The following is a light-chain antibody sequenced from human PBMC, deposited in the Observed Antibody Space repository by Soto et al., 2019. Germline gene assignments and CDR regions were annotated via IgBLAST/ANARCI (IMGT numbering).Light chain of an antibody. V-gene: IGLV1-51*01. CDR3: ATWDSSLGAVV. J-gene: IGLJ3*02. Sequence: QSVLTQPPSVSAAPGQKVTISCSGSSSNIGNNYVSWYQQLPGTAPKLLIYDNNKRPSGIPGRFSGSKSDTSATLDITGLQTGDEADYYCATWDSSLGAVVFGGGTKLTVL. CDR1: SSNIGNNY. CDR2: DNN.